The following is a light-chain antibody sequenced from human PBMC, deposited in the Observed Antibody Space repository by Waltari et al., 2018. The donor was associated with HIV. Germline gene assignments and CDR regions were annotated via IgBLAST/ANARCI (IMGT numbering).Light chain of an antibody. CDR3: LLSYGGPRV. Sequence: QAVVTQEPSLNVSQGGTVPLPCGPSTGAVTSGHSPYWFQQRPGQAPRTLIHDTSNKNSWTPARFSGSLLGGKAALTLSGAQPEDEAEYYCLLSYGGPRVFGGGTKLTVL. J-gene: IGLJ2*01. CDR2: DTS. CDR1: TGAVTSGHS. V-gene: IGLV7-46*01.